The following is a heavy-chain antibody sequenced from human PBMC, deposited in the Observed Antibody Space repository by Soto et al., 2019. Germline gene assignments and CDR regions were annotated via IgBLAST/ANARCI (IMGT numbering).Heavy chain of an antibody. CDR1: GFTFSSYA. D-gene: IGHD3-10*01. V-gene: IGHV3-23*01. CDR2: ISGSGGST. J-gene: IGHJ5*02. CDR3: AKAPVSRGGGRNWFDP. Sequence: HPGGSLRLSCAASGFTFSSYAMSWVRQAPGKGLEWVSAISGSGGSTYYADSVKGRFTISRDNSKNTLYLQMNSLRAEDTAVYYCAKAPVSRGGGRNWFDPWGQGTLVTVSS.